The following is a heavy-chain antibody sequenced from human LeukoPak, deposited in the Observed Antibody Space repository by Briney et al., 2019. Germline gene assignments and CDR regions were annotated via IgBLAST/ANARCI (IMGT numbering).Heavy chain of an antibody. CDR2: ISAYNGNT. CDR1: GYTFTSYG. V-gene: IGHV1-18*01. D-gene: IGHD6-19*01. CDR3: ARDAYSSGWFPEYFQH. Sequence: GASVKVSCKASGYTFTSYGISWVRQAPGQGLEWMGWISAYNGNTNYAQKLQGRVTMTTDTSTSTAYMELRSLRSDDTAVYYCARDAYSSGWFPEYFQHWGQGTLVTVSS. J-gene: IGHJ1*01.